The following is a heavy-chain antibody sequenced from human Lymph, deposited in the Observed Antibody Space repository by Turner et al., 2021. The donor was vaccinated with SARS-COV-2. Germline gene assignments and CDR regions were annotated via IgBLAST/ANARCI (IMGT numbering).Heavy chain of an antibody. Sequence: QVQLVQSVAEVKKPGASVKVSCTASGYTFTSYDIYWLRQATGQGLEWMGWMNPNSGYTGYAQKFQGRVTMTRNTSISTAYMELNSLTSDDTAVYYCAKGDGYPPHGLLDPWGQGTLVTVSS. CDR1: GYTFTSYD. D-gene: IGHD6-25*01. CDR3: AKGDGYPPHGLLDP. CDR2: MNPNSGYT. V-gene: IGHV1-8*01. J-gene: IGHJ5*02.